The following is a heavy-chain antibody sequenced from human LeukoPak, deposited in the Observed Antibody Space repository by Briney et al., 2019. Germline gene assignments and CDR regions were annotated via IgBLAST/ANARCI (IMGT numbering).Heavy chain of an antibody. CDR1: GFTFSSYW. D-gene: IGHD3-10*01. V-gene: IGHV3-74*01. J-gene: IGHJ4*02. CDR3: ARDRSSLGLWFGELRN. CDR2: IYSDGSST. Sequence: GGSLRLSCAASGFTFSSYWMHWVRQAPGKGLVWVSRIYSDGSSTNYADSVKGRFTISRDNAKNTLYLQMNSLRAEDMAVYYCARDRSSLGLWFGELRNWGQGTLVTVSS.